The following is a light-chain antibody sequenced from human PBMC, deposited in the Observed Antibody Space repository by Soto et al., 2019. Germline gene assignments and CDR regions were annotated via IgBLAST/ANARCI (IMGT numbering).Light chain of an antibody. V-gene: IGLV2-14*01. CDR2: EVS. J-gene: IGLJ1*01. Sequence: QSVLTQPASVSGSPGQSITISCTGTNSDVGCYNYVSWYQEHPGKAPKLIIYEVSHRPSGVSNRFSGSKSGNTASLTISGLQADDEADYYCSSFTSTSTYVFGTGTKLTVL. CDR1: NSDVGCYNY. CDR3: SSFTSTSTYV.